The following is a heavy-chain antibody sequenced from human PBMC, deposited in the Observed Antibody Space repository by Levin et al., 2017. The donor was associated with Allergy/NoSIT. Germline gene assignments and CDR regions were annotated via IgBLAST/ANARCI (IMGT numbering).Heavy chain of an antibody. CDR2: MNPNSGNT. CDR1: GYTFTSYD. Sequence: GASVKVSCKASGYTFTSYDINWVRQATGQGLEWMGWMNPNSGNTGYAQKFQGRVTMTRNTSISTAYMELSSLRSEDTAVYYCARGLKYSSGWSEVIDPWGQGTLVTVSS. D-gene: IGHD6-19*01. CDR3: ARGLKYSSGWSEVIDP. V-gene: IGHV1-8*01. J-gene: IGHJ5*02.